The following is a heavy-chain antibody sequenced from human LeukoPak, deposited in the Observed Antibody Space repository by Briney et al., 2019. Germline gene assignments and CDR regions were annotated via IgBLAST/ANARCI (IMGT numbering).Heavy chain of an antibody. V-gene: IGHV1-18*04. Sequence: ASVKVSCKASGYTFNNYGIRWVRQAPWQGLEWMGWISGYNGNTNYAKKLQGRVTMTTDTSTSTAYMELRSLRSDDTAVYYCARDGYSGYDRFDYWGQGNLVTVSS. CDR1: GYTFNNYG. CDR3: ARDGYSGYDRFDY. D-gene: IGHD5-12*01. J-gene: IGHJ4*02. CDR2: ISGYNGNT.